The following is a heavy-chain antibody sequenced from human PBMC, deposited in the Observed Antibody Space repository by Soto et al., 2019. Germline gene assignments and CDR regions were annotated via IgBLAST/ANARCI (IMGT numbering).Heavy chain of an antibody. CDR1: GGSISSYY. CDR2: IYTSGST. CDR3: ARGSSSWFQPDWFDP. J-gene: IGHJ5*02. V-gene: IGHV4-4*07. D-gene: IGHD6-13*01. Sequence: SETLSLTCTVSGGSISSYYWSWIRQPAGKGLEWIGRIYTSGSTNYNPSLKSRVTMSVDTSKNQFSLKLSSVTAADTAVYYCARGSSSWFQPDWFDPWGQGTLVTVSS.